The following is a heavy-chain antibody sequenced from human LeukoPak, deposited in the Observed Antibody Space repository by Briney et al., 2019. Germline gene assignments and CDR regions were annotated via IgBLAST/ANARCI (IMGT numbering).Heavy chain of an antibody. J-gene: IGHJ5*02. CDR2: IYYSGST. D-gene: IGHD3-9*01. CDR3: ARGGHAFGDILTGLFVGANWFDP. CDR1: GGSISSSY. Sequence: SETLSLTCTVSGGSISSSYWSWIRQPPGKGLEWIGYIYYSGSTNYNPSLKSRVTISVDTTKNQFSLKLSSVTAADTGVYYCARGGHAFGDILTGLFVGANWFDPWGQGTLVTVSS. V-gene: IGHV4-59*01.